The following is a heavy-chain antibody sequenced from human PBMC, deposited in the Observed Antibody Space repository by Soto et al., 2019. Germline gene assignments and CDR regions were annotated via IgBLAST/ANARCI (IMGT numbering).Heavy chain of an antibody. J-gene: IGHJ6*02. CDR3: ARGSTRKGYSSLYYYYYGMDV. CDR1: VGSFSGYY. D-gene: IGHD5-18*01. Sequence: PSETLSLTCAVYVGSFSGYYWSWIRQPPGKGLEWIGEINHSGSTNYNPSLKSRVTISVDTSKNQFSLKLSSVTAADTAVYYCARGSTRKGYSSLYYYYYGMDVWGQGTTVTVSS. V-gene: IGHV4-34*01. CDR2: INHSGST.